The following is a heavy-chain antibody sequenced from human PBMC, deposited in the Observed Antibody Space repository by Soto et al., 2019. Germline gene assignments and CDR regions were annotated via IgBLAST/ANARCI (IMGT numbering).Heavy chain of an antibody. CDR1: GFTFSSYG. CDR3: ARGSEGNAFDI. CDR2: IWYDGSKK. Sequence: GGSLRLSCSASGFTFSSYGMHWVRQAPGKGLEWVALIWYDGSKKYYADSVKGRFTIFRDDSKNTLYLQMNSLRADDRAVYYCARGSEGNAFDIWGQGTMVTVSS. V-gene: IGHV3-33*01. D-gene: IGHD3-10*01. J-gene: IGHJ3*02.